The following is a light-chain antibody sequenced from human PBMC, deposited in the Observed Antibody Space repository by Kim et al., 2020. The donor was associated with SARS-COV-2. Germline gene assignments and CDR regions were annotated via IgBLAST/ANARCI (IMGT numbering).Light chain of an antibody. CDR1: QSIDSW. CDR2: RAS. V-gene: IGKV1-5*03. J-gene: IGKJ2*01. Sequence: DIQMTQSPSTLSASVGDTVTITCRASQSIDSWLAWYQQKPGEAPNILIYRASTLESGVPSRFIGSGSGTEFTLTISSLQPDDFATYYCQQYQTYITFGQGTKLEI. CDR3: QQYQTYIT.